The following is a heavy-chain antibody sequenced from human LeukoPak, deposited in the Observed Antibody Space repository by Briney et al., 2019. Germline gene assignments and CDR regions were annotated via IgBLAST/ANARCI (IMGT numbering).Heavy chain of an antibody. V-gene: IGHV4-59*08. CDR1: GGSLSSYY. CDR2: IYYTGSS. D-gene: IGHD6-13*01. CDR3: ASGDAGIARFDY. Sequence: SETLSLTCTVSGGSLSSYYWTWIRQPPGKGLEWIGYIYYTGSSNYNPSLKSRVTISGDTSNNQFSLKLSSATAADTAVYYCASGDAGIARFDYWGQGTLVTVSS. J-gene: IGHJ4*02.